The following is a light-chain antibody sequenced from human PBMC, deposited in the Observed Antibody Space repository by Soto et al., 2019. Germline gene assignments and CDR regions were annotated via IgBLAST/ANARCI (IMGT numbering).Light chain of an antibody. CDR1: QSVDNNY. CDR3: QQYGDLLWT. CDR2: AAS. V-gene: IGKV3-20*01. Sequence: EIVLTQSPGTLSLSPGERATISCRASQSVDNNYLAWYQQKPGQTPRVLLYAASGRAPGIPDRFSGGGSGTDFTLTISRLEPEDFAVYYCQQYGDLLWTFGQGTKVEIK. J-gene: IGKJ1*01.